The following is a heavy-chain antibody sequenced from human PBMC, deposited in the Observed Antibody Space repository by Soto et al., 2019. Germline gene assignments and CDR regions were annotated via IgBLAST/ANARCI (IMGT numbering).Heavy chain of an antibody. V-gene: IGHV3-11*01. Sequence: GGSLRLSCAASGYTFSDYYMSWIRQAPGKGLEWISYIDTSGTKIYYADSVKGRFTITRDNAKNSLYLEMNSLSDEDTAVYYCASHYDMWSGYLSPVDYWGQGTLVTVSS. J-gene: IGHJ4*02. CDR2: IDTSGTKI. CDR1: GYTFSDYY. D-gene: IGHD3-3*01. CDR3: ASHYDMWSGYLSPVDY.